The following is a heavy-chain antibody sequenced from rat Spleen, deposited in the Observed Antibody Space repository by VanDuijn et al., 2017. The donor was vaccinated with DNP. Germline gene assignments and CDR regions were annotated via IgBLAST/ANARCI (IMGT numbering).Heavy chain of an antibody. D-gene: IGHD1-1*01. Sequence: EVQLVESGGGLVQPGNSLKLSCAASGFTFSDYAMAWVRQSPKKGLEWVATIIYDGSSTYYRDSVKGRFMISRDDTKNTLSLQMDSLRSEDTATYYCTRIGDLHNGGDGDALDAWGQGTSVTVSS. V-gene: IGHV5S10*01. J-gene: IGHJ4*01. CDR1: GFTFSDYA. CDR2: IIYDGSST. CDR3: TRIGDLHNGGDGDALDA.